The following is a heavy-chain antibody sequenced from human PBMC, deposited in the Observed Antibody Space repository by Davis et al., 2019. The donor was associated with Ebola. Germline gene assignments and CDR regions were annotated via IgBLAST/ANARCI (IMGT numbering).Heavy chain of an antibody. CDR1: GGSISSSNW. Sequence: MPSETLSLTCAVSGGSISSSNWWSWVRQPPGKGLEWIGEIYHSGSTNYNPSLKSRVTISVDKSKNQFSLKLSSVTAADTAMYYCARDRRDYDILTGYYYYGMDVWGQGTTVTVSS. CDR2: IYHSGST. CDR3: ARDRRDYDILTGYYYYGMDV. V-gene: IGHV4-4*02. J-gene: IGHJ6*02. D-gene: IGHD3-9*01.